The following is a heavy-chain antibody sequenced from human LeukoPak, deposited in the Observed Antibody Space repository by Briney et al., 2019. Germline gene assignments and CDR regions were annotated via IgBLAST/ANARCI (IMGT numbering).Heavy chain of an antibody. D-gene: IGHD4-17*01. CDR2: IYYSGST. CDR1: GGSISSYY. V-gene: IGHV4-59*08. CDR3: ARRGYGDYGWFDP. J-gene: IGHJ5*02. Sequence: PSETLPLTCTVSGGSISSYYRSWIRQPPGKGLEWIGYIYYSGSTNYNPSLKSRVTISVDTSKNQFSLKLSSVTAADTAVYYCARRGYGDYGWFDPWGQGTLVTVSS.